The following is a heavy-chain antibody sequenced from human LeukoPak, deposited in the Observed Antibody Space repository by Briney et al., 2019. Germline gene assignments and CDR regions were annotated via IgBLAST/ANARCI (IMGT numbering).Heavy chain of an antibody. V-gene: IGHV3-64*02. J-gene: IGHJ4*02. D-gene: IGHD3-10*01. CDR1: GFTFSNYA. CDR2: ISSNGGST. CDR3: ARGIMVRGIIIPSYFDY. Sequence: GGSLRLSCAASGFTFSNYAMHWVRHAPGKGLEYVSAISSNGGSTYYADSVKGRFTISRDNSKNTLYLQMGSLRAEDMAVYYCARGIMVRGIIIPSYFDYWGQGTLVTVSS.